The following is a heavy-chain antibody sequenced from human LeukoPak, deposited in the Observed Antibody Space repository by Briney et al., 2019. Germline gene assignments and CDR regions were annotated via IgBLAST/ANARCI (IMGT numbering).Heavy chain of an antibody. Sequence: GGSLRLSCAASGFTFSDYYMSWIRQAPGKGLEWVSYISSSGSTIYYADSVKGRFTISRDNTKNSLYLQMNSLRAEDTAAYYCARWSRVYSSSFTFDYWGQGTLVTVSS. CDR2: ISSSGSTI. CDR1: GFTFSDYY. CDR3: ARWSRVYSSSFTFDY. V-gene: IGHV3-11*04. D-gene: IGHD6-6*01. J-gene: IGHJ4*02.